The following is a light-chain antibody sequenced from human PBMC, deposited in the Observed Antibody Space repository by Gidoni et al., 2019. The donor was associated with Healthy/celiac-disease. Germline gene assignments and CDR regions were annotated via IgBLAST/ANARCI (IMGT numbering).Light chain of an antibody. CDR2: WAS. CDR3: QQYYSTPS. CDR1: QSVLYSSNNKNY. V-gene: IGKV4-1*01. J-gene: IGKJ2*01. Sequence: DIVMTQSPASLAVSLGERATTNCKSSQSVLYSSNNKNYLAWYQQKPGQPPKLLIYWASTRESGVPDRFSGSGSGTDFTLTISSLQAEDVAVYYCQQYYSTPSFGQGTKLEIK.